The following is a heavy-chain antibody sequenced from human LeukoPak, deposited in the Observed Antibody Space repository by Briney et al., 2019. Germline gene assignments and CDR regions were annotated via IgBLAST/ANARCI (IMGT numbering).Heavy chain of an antibody. CDR3: AATASTTHFDD. J-gene: IGHJ4*02. Sequence: SQTLSLTCTVSGGSISSGGYYWSWIRQLPGKGLECIGYIYYSGSTYYNPSLKSRLTISVDTSKNQFSLKLSSVTAADTGVYYCAATASTTHFDDWGQGTLVTVSS. CDR2: IYYSGST. V-gene: IGHV4-31*03. CDR1: GGSISSGGYY. D-gene: IGHD2/OR15-2a*01.